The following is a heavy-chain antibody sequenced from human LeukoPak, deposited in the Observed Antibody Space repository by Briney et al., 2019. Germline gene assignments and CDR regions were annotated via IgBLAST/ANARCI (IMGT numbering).Heavy chain of an antibody. CDR2: ISSNGGST. CDR1: GFTFSSYA. Sequence: HPGGSLRLSCAASGFTFSSYAMHWVRQAPGKGLEYVSAISSNGGSTYYADSVKGRFTISRDNSKNTLYLQMGSLRAEDMAVYYCARDSTHSSSSRYYYMDVWGKGTTVTVSS. V-gene: IGHV3-64*02. D-gene: IGHD6-6*01. J-gene: IGHJ6*03. CDR3: ARDSTHSSSSRYYYMDV.